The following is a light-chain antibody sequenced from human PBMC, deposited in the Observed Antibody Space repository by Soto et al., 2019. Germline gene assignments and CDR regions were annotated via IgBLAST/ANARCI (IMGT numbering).Light chain of an antibody. CDR1: QTITTY. V-gene: IGKV1-39*01. CDR3: QQTYNPPLT. CDR2: GAT. J-gene: IGKJ4*01. Sequence: DIQMTQSPSSLSASVGDRVTITCRASQTITTYLNWYQQRPGKAPKLLIFGATALQGGVPSRFSGSGSGTDFTLTFSSLQPEEFATYHCQQTYNPPLTFGGGTKVEIK.